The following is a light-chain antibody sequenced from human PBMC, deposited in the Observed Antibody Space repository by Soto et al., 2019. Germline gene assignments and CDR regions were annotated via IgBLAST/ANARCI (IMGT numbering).Light chain of an antibody. CDR2: KAS. V-gene: IGKV1-5*03. CDR1: QSISNW. Sequence: DIQMTQSPSTLSASVGDRVTITCRASQSISNWLAWYQQKPGKAPKLLIYKASTLESGVPSRFSVSGSGTEFTLTISSLQPDDFATYFCQQYNSYWYTFGQGTKLDIK. J-gene: IGKJ2*01. CDR3: QQYNSYWYT.